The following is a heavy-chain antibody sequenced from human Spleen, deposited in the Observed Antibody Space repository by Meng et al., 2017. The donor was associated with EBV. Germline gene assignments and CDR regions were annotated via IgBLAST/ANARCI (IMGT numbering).Heavy chain of an antibody. V-gene: IGHV4-61*01. Sequence: QLQLQESSPGLVKPSXXXXLTXXFSGGSISSVSYYWSWIRQTPGKGLEWIGYTYHRGNTNYNPSLGSRVAMSLDRSRNQISLKLWSLTAADTAVYYCARAIHYGDYSPRFDPWGQGTLVTVSS. D-gene: IGHD4-17*01. CDR2: TYHRGNT. J-gene: IGHJ5*02. CDR3: ARAIHYGDYSPRFDP. CDR1: GGSISSVSYY.